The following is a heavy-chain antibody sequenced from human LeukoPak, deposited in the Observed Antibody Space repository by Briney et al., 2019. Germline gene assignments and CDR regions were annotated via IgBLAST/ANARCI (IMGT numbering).Heavy chain of an antibody. D-gene: IGHD2-15*01. CDR1: GGSFSGYY. CDR2: INHSGST. J-gene: IGHJ5*02. CDR3: ARGRGGGGSSNDWFDP. V-gene: IGHV4-34*01. Sequence: SETLSLTCAVYGGSFSGYYWSWIRQPPGKGLEWIGEINHSGSTNYNPSLKSRVTISVDTSKNQFSLKLSSVTAADTAVYYCARGRGGGGSSNDWFDPWGQGTLVTVSS.